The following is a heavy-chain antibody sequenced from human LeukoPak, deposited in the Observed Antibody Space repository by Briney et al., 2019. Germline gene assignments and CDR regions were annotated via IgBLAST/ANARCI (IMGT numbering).Heavy chain of an antibody. J-gene: IGHJ4*02. CDR2: ISGSGGST. CDR1: GFTFSSYA. D-gene: IGHD3-22*01. V-gene: IGHV3-23*01. Sequence: GGSLRLSCAASGFTFSSYAMSWVRQAPGKGLEWVSAISGSGGSTYYANSVKGRFTISRDNSKNTLYLQMNSLRAEDTAVYYCAKDPAYYYDSSGYYGGGYFDYWGQGTLVTVSS. CDR3: AKDPAYYYDSSGYYGGGYFDY.